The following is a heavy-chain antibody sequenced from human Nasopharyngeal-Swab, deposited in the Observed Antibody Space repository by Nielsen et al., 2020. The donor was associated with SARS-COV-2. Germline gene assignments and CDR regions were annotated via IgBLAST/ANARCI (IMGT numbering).Heavy chain of an antibody. CDR3: ARDVAIVGATLEN. D-gene: IGHD1-26*01. CDR1: EFHMRRNG. Sequence: GSLRLSCATSEFHMRRNGMDWVRQAPGEGLEWVAYISSSSSTSYYADSVKGRFTISRDNPKNSLYLQMNSLRDEDTALYYCARDVAIVGATLENWGQGTLVTVSS. CDR2: ISSSSSTS. V-gene: IGHV3-48*02. J-gene: IGHJ4*02.